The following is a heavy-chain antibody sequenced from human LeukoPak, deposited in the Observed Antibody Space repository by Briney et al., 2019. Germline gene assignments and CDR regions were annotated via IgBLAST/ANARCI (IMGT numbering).Heavy chain of an antibody. CDR3: ARDSNYTPDY. Sequence: ASVKVSCKASGYPFTSFGISWVRQDPGQGLEWMGWIKGDGYNPHYTQKLQGRVTVTTDTSTSTAYMELRSLTSDDTAMYYCARDSNYTPDYWGQGTLVAVSS. CDR1: GYPFTSFG. CDR2: IKGDGYNP. J-gene: IGHJ4*02. D-gene: IGHD4/OR15-4a*01. V-gene: IGHV1-18*01.